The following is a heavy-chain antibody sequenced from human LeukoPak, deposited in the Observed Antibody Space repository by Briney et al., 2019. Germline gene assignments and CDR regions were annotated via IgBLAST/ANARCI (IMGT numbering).Heavy chain of an antibody. CDR2: IRSKAYGGTT. V-gene: IGHV3-49*04. Sequence: GGSLRLSCTASGFTFGDYAMSWVRQAPGKGLEWVGFIRSKAYGGTTEYAASVKGRFTISRDDSKSIAYLQMNSLKTEDTAVYYCTRGSDFGVVIGVEYWGQGTLVTVSS. J-gene: IGHJ4*02. D-gene: IGHD3-3*01. CDR3: TRGSDFGVVIGVEY. CDR1: GFTFGDYA.